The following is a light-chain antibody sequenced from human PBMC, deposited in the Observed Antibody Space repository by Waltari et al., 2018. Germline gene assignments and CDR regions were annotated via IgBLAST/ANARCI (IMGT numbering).Light chain of an antibody. Sequence: IQMTQSPSTLSASVGDRVTISCRASQSVGTWLAWYQQKPGKAPKLLIYMASSLESGVPSRFSGSGSGTEFTLTISSVQPEDFATYSCQQYSSFSTFGQGTKLDI. CDR2: MAS. CDR3: QQYSSFST. J-gene: IGKJ2*01. V-gene: IGKV1-5*03. CDR1: QSVGTW.